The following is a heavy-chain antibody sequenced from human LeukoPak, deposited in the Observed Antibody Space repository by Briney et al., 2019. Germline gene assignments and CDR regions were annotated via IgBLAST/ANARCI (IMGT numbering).Heavy chain of an antibody. CDR1: GYTFTGYY. V-gene: IGHV1-2*02. Sequence: ASVKVSCKASGYTFTGYYMHWVRQAPGQGLEWMGWINPNSGDTKYAQKLQGRVTMTRDTSINTAYMELSRLRSDDTAVYYCATQRGSYLWGTDFDYWGQGTLVTVSS. CDR2: INPNSGDT. CDR3: ATQRGSYLWGTDFDY. J-gene: IGHJ4*02. D-gene: IGHD3-16*01.